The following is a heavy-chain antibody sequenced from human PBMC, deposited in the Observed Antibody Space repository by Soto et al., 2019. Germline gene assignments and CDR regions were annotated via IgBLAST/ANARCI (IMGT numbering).Heavy chain of an antibody. J-gene: IGHJ4*02. CDR3: AREGDLRVFDL. CDR1: GGSIGRDY. Sequence: QVQLQESGPGLVKPSETLSLTCTVSGGSIGRDYWSWIRQPPGKGLEWIANIYYSGSTNHNPSLKSPVTISVDTSKNQFSLKMSSVTAADTAVYYCAREGDLRVFDLWGQGILVTVSS. D-gene: IGHD3-16*01. V-gene: IGHV4-59*01. CDR2: IYYSGST.